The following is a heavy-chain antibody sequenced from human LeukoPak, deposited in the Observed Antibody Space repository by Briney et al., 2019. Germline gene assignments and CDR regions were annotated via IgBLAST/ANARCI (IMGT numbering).Heavy chain of an antibody. J-gene: IGHJ4*02. D-gene: IGHD4-23*01. CDR1: GFTFSSYR. CDR3: ARVPATVVTTYFDY. CDR2: ISSSSSTI. Sequence: GGSLRLSCVASGFTFSSYRMHWVRQAPGKGLEWVSYISSSSSTIYYADSVKGRFTISRDNAKNSLYLQMNSLSAEDTAVYYCARVPATVVTTYFDYWGQGTLVTVSS. V-gene: IGHV3-48*01.